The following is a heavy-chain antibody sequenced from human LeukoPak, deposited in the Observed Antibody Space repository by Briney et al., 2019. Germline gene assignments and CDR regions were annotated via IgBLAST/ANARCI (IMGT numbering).Heavy chain of an antibody. D-gene: IGHD2-21*01. V-gene: IGHV3-74*01. CDR2: INNDGSST. J-gene: IGHJ4*02. CDR3: VRDPPGEGVDY. CDR1: GFTFTNAW. Sequence: GGSLRLSCAASGFTFTNAWMSWVRQAPGKGLVWVSRINNDGSSTNYADSVKGRFTISRDNAKNTVYLQMNSLRGEDTAVYYCVRDPPGEGVDYWGQGTLVAVSS.